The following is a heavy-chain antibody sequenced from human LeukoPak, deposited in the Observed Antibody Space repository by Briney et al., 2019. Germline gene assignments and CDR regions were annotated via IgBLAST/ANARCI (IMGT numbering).Heavy chain of an antibody. CDR2: ISSSSIYI. J-gene: IGHJ3*02. CDR3: ARGDGATPPDVFDI. D-gene: IGHD3-10*01. V-gene: IGHV3-21*01. CDR1: GFTFSSHS. Sequence: GGSPRLSCAASGFTFSSHSMNWVRQAPGKGLRWVSSISSSSIYIYYADSVKGRFTISRDNAKNSLYLQMNSLRGEDTAVYYCARGDGATPPDVFDIWGQGTMVTVSS.